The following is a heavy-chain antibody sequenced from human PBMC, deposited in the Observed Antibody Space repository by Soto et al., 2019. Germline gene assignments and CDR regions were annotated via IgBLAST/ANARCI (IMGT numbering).Heavy chain of an antibody. Sequence: SETLSLTCAVSGGSISSSNWWSWVRQPPGKGLEWIGEIYHSGSTNYNPSLKSRVTISVDKSKNHLSLKLSSVTAADTAVYYCARHSGSYFRDYWGQGTLVTVSS. D-gene: IGHD1-26*01. CDR3: ARHSGSYFRDY. CDR1: GGSISSSNW. CDR2: IYHSGST. J-gene: IGHJ4*02. V-gene: IGHV4-4*02.